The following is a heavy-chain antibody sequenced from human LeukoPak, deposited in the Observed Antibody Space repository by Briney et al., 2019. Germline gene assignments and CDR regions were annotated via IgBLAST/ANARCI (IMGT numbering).Heavy chain of an antibody. V-gene: IGHV4-34*01. CDR3: ARGSRYFDL. Sequence: SETLSLTCAVYGGSFSGYYWSWIRQPPGKGLEWIGEINHSGGTNYNPSLKSRVTISVDTSKNQFSLKLSSVTAADTAVYYCARGSRYFDLWGRGTLVTVSS. CDR1: GGSFSGYY. J-gene: IGHJ2*01. CDR2: INHSGGT.